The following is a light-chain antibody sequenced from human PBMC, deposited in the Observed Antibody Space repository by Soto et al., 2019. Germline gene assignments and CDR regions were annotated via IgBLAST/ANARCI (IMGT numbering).Light chain of an antibody. CDR2: DAS. CDR1: QIVGSTY. CDR3: QQYGDSPWT. J-gene: IGKJ1*01. Sequence: EIVSTQYPGTLSLSPGERATLYCRASQIVGSTYLAWYQQKPGQAPRLLIYDASSRATGIPDRFSGSGSGTDFTLTISRLEPEDFAVYYCQQYGDSPWTFGQGTKVGIK. V-gene: IGKV3-20*01.